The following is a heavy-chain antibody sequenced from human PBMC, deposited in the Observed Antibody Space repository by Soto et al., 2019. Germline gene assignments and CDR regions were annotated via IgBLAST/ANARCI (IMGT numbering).Heavy chain of an antibody. D-gene: IGHD3-3*01. CDR3: ARDMGDTIFGVVIIDHYYYYGMDV. V-gene: IGHV3-21*06. Sequence: PGGSLRLSCAASGFTFSSYSMNWVRQAPGKGLEWVSSISSSSSYIYYADSVKGRFTISRDNAKNSLYLQMNSLRAEDTAVYYCARDMGDTIFGVVIIDHYYYYGMDVRGQGTTVTVSS. CDR1: GFTFSSYS. CDR2: ISSSSSYI. J-gene: IGHJ6*02.